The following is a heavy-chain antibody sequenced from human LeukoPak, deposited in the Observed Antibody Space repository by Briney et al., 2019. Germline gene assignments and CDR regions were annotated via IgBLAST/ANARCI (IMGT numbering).Heavy chain of an antibody. CDR1: GFTVSSNY. CDR3: ATGPQGYFDY. J-gene: IGHJ4*02. V-gene: IGHV3-30*03. D-gene: IGHD1-14*01. Sequence: GGSLRLSCAASGFTVSSNYMSWVRQAPGKGLEWVAVISYDGSNKYYADSVKGRFTISRDNSKNTLYLQMNSLRAEDTAVYYCATGPQGYFDYWGQGTLVTVSS. CDR2: ISYDGSNK.